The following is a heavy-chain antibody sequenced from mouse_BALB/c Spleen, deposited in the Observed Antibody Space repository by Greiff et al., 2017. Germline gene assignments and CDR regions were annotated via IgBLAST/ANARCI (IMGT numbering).Heavy chain of an antibody. Sequence: VKLMESGAELVRPGTSVKVSCKASGYAFTNYLIEWVKQRPGQGLEWIGVINPGSGGTNYNEKFKGKATLTADKSSSTAYMQLSSLTSDDSAVYFCARDEGGSSPALFAYWGQGTLVTVSA. D-gene: IGHD1-1*01. V-gene: IGHV1-54*01. CDR3: ARDEGGSSPALFAY. CDR1: GYAFTNYL. CDR2: INPGSGGT. J-gene: IGHJ3*01.